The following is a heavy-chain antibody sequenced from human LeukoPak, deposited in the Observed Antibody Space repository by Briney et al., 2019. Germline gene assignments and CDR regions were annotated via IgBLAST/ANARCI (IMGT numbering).Heavy chain of an antibody. J-gene: IGHJ5*02. Sequence: SETLSLTCTVSGGSISNAAYYWSWIRQPPGKGLEWIGYIHYTGSTYYNPSLRSRVTISVDTSKNQFSLKLNSVTAADTAVYYCARRPQQNWFDPWGQGTLVTVSS. V-gene: IGHV4-30-4*01. D-gene: IGHD6-13*01. CDR2: IHYTGST. CDR3: ARRPQQNWFDP. CDR1: GGSISNAAYY.